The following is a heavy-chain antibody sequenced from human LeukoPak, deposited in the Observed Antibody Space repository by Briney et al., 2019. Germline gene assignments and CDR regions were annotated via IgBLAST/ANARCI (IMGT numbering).Heavy chain of an antibody. D-gene: IGHD3-22*01. CDR3: ARGWDYDSGGRPTAYVC. Sequence: ASVKVSCKASGGTFSRYAISWVRQAPGQGLEWMGGIIPIFGTANYAQKFQGKVTLTADESTSTAYMELRSLRSEDTAVYYCARGWDYDSGGRPTAYVCWGQGTLVTVSS. CDR2: IIPIFGTA. CDR1: GGTFSRYA. J-gene: IGHJ4*02. V-gene: IGHV1-69*13.